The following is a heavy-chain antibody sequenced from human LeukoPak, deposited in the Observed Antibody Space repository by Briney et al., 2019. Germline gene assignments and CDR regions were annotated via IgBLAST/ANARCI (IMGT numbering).Heavy chain of an antibody. CDR2: VCT. D-gene: IGHD3-10*01. CDR3: ARASYYGSGSYYNYYFDY. J-gene: IGHJ4*02. Sequence: VCTNYAQNFQGRVTMTRDTSISTAYMELSRLRSDDTAVYYCARASYYGSGSYYNYYFDYWGQGTLVTVSS. V-gene: IGHV1-2*02.